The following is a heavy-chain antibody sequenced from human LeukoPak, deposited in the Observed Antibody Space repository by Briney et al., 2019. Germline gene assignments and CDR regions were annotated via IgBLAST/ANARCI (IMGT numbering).Heavy chain of an antibody. Sequence: SETLSLTCTVSGGSISSGGYYWSWIRQHPGKGLGWIGYIYYSGSTYYNPSLKSRVTISVDTSKNQFSLKLSSVTAADTAVYYCARESSLTARAFDIWGQGTMVTVSS. CDR2: IYYSGST. D-gene: IGHD1-14*01. J-gene: IGHJ3*02. CDR1: GGSISSGGYY. V-gene: IGHV4-31*03. CDR3: ARESSLTARAFDI.